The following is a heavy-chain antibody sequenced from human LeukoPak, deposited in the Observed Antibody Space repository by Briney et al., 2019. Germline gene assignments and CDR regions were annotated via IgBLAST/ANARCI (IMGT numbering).Heavy chain of an antibody. CDR3: ARSTWYHFDY. Sequence: GGSLRLSCAASGFTFSSSGMSWVRQAPGKGLDWVSDISSKGDTTYYAESVKGRFTISRDNSKNTLYLQMNSLRAEDTAVYYCARSTWYHFDYWGQGTLVTVSS. D-gene: IGHD6-13*01. CDR2: ISSKGDTT. CDR1: GFTFSSSG. V-gene: IGHV3-23*01. J-gene: IGHJ4*02.